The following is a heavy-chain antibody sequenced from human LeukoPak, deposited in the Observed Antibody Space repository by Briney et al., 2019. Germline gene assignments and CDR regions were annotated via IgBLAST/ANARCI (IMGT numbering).Heavy chain of an antibody. D-gene: IGHD6-19*01. V-gene: IGHV3-13*01. Sequence: GGSLRLSCAASGFTFSSYDMHWVRQATGKGLEWVSAIGTAGDTYYSGSRKGRFTIPKKNAKNSLYRQMNSLEAGNTAVYYCARADSSGWYGASIDYWGHGTLVTVSS. CDR3: ARADSSGWYGASIDY. CDR2: IGTAGDT. J-gene: IGHJ4*01. CDR1: GFTFSSYD.